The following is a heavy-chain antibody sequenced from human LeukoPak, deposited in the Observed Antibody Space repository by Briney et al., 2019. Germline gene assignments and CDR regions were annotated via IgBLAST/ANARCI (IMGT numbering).Heavy chain of an antibody. CDR2: IVVGSGNT. D-gene: IGHD3-22*01. CDR3: AAGLGESSGYYYVFGLS. V-gene: IGHV1-58*01. J-gene: IGHJ5*02. CDR1: GFTFTSSA. Sequence: GASVKVSCKASGFTFTSSAVQWVRQARGQRLEWIGWIVVGSGNTNYAQKFQERVTITRDMSTSTAYMELSSLRSEGTAVYYCAAGLGESSGYYYVFGLSWGQGTLVTVSS.